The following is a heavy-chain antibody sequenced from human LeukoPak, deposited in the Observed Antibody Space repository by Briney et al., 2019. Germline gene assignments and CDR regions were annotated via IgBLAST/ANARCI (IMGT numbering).Heavy chain of an antibody. J-gene: IGHJ5*02. CDR1: GGTFSSYA. V-gene: IGHV1-69*06. D-gene: IGHD1-7*01. CDR3: ARRTGTTDERGFDP. Sequence: AASVKVSCKASGGTFSSYAISWVRQAPGQGLEWMGGIIPIFGTAKYPQKFQGRVTITADKSTSTAYMELSSLRSEDTAVYYCARRTGTTDERGFDPWGQGTLVTVSS. CDR2: IIPIFGTA.